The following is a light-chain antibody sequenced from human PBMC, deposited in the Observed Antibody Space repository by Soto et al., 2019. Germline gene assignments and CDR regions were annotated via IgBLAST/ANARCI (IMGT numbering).Light chain of an antibody. V-gene: IGKV3-20*01. CDR3: QQYGSSPYT. CDR2: GAS. Sequence: EIVLTQSPGTLSLSPGERATLSCRASQSVSSSYLAWYQQKPGQAPRLLIYGASSRANGIPDRFSGSGSGTDFTLTISRLEPDDFAVYYCQQYGSSPYTFGQGTKLEIK. CDR1: QSVSSSY. J-gene: IGKJ2*01.